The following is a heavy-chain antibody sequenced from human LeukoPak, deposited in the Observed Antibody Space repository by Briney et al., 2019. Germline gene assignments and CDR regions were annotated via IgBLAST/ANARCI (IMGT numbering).Heavy chain of an antibody. D-gene: IGHD6-19*01. J-gene: IGHJ4*02. V-gene: IGHV3-74*01. CDR1: GXTFSSYW. CDR3: ARGAHSSGWYVRGLFDY. Sequence: PGGSLRLSCAASGXTFSSYWMHWVRQAPGKGLVWVSRINSDGSSTSYADSVKGRFTISRDNAKNTLYLQMNSLRAEDTAVYYCARGAHSSGWYVRGLFDYWGQGTLVTVSS. CDR2: INSDGSST.